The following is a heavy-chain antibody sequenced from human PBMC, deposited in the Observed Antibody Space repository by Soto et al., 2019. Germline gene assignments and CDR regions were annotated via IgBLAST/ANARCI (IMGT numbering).Heavy chain of an antibody. Sequence: GGSLRLSCAASGFTCSSYLMSWVRQSPGKGLEWVANIKQDGSEKYYVDSVKGRFTISRDNAKNSLYLQMNSLRAEDTAVYYCARERTVAGTRYYYYGMDVWGQGTTVTVSS. CDR2: IKQDGSEK. D-gene: IGHD6-19*01. CDR3: ARERTVAGTRYYYYGMDV. J-gene: IGHJ6*02. CDR1: GFTCSSYL. V-gene: IGHV3-7*03.